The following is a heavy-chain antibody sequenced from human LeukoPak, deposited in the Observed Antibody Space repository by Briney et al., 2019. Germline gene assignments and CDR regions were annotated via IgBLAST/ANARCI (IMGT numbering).Heavy chain of an antibody. Sequence: SVKVSCKASGGTFSSYAISWVRQAPGQGLEWMGGIIPIFGTANYAQKFQGRVTITTDESTSTAYMELSSLRSEDTAVYYCAREARITIFGVSHAFDIWGQGTMVTVSS. J-gene: IGHJ3*02. V-gene: IGHV1-69*05. CDR3: AREARITIFGVSHAFDI. CDR2: IIPIFGTA. CDR1: GGTFSSYA. D-gene: IGHD3-3*01.